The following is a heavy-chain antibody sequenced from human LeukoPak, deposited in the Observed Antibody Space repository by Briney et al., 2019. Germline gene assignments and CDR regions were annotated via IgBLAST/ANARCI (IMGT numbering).Heavy chain of an antibody. CDR1: GGSSSGYY. D-gene: IGHD4-17*01. V-gene: IGHV4-34*01. Sequence: SETLSLTCAVYGGSSSGYYWNWIRQPPGKGLEWIGEINHRGNTNYNPSLKSRVTMSVDTSKNQVSLELRSVTAADTAVYYCARGDAPSVTRFRPRPYLDYWGQGTLVTVSS. CDR2: INHRGNT. CDR3: ARGDAPSVTRFRPRPYLDY. J-gene: IGHJ4*02.